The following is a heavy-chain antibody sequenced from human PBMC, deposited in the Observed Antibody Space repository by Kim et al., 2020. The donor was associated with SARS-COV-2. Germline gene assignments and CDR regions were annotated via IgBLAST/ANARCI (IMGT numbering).Heavy chain of an antibody. D-gene: IGHD2-15*01. CDR1: GFMFNNYG. J-gene: IGHJ4*02. CDR2: IGASGGDT. V-gene: IGHV3-23*01. Sequence: GGSLRLSCAASGFMFNNYGMTWVRQAPGKGLEWVSTIGASGGDTYYPDYVRGRFTISRDNSRNTLYVQMNSLRADDTAVYYCAKGGGGYLDYWGQGTRVT. CDR3: AKGGGGYLDY.